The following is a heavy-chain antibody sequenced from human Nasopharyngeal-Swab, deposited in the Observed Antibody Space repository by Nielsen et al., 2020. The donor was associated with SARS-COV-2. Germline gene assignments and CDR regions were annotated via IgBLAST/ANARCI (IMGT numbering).Heavy chain of an antibody. J-gene: IGHJ4*02. Sequence: GGSLRLSCAASGFTFSSYSMDWVRQAPGKGPEWVSSISSSSSYIYYADSVKGRFTISRDNAKNSLYLQMNSLRAEDTAVYYCARSGELRFLEWLNTRPDYWGQGTLVTVSS. V-gene: IGHV3-21*01. CDR1: GFTFSSYS. CDR3: ARSGELRFLEWLNTRPDY. CDR2: ISSSSSYI. D-gene: IGHD3-3*01.